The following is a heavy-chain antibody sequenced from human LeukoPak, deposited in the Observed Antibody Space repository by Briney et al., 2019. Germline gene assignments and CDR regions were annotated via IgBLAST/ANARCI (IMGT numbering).Heavy chain of an antibody. CDR1: GYTFTGYY. V-gene: IGHV1-2*02. D-gene: IGHD3-22*01. J-gene: IGHJ4*02. CDR3: ARDSLPGYYDSSGYSAPGY. Sequence: ASVKVSCKASGYTFTGYYMHRVRQAPGQGLEWMGWINPNSGGTNYAQKFQGRVTMTRDTSISTAYMELSRLRSDDTAVYYCARDSLPGYYDSSGYSAPGYWGQGTLVTVSS. CDR2: INPNSGGT.